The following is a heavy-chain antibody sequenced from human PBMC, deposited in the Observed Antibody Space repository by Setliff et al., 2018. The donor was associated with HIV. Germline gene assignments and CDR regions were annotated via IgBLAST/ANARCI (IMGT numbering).Heavy chain of an antibody. CDR1: GFTVSSNY. Sequence: GGSLRLSCAASGFTVSSNYMSWVRQAPGKGLEWVSVIFIGGSTYYADSVKGRFTISRDNSKNTLYLQMNSLSAEDTAVYYCARDLQQLPHIAFDVWGQGTMVTVSS. J-gene: IGHJ3*01. V-gene: IGHV3-53*01. D-gene: IGHD6-13*01. CDR3: ARDLQQLPHIAFDV. CDR2: IFIGGST.